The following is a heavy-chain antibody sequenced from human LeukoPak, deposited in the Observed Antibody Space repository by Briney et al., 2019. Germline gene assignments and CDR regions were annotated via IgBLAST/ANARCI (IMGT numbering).Heavy chain of an antibody. CDR3: ARDLGSGWYTVDY. Sequence: ASVKVSCKTSGYTFTSCYVHWVRQAPGQGLEWMGTINPGGGSTSYAQKFQGRTTVTRDASTSTVYMELSGLISEDTAIYYRARDLGSGWYTVDYWGQGTLVTVSS. V-gene: IGHV1-46*01. CDR1: GYTFTSCY. D-gene: IGHD6-19*01. CDR2: INPGGGST. J-gene: IGHJ4*02.